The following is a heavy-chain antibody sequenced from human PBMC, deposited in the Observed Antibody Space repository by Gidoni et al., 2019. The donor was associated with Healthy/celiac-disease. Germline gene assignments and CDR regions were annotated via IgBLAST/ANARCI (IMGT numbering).Heavy chain of an antibody. Sequence: EVQLLESGGCLVQPWGSLRLSCASSGFTFISYAMSWVLQAPGKGLECVSAISGSGGSTYYADSVKGRFTISRDNSKNTLYLQMNSLRDEDTAVYYCAKDTHFDCSGGSCYRFDYWGQGTLVTVSS. J-gene: IGHJ4*02. CDR3: AKDTHFDCSGGSCYRFDY. CDR2: ISGSGGST. CDR1: GFTFISYA. D-gene: IGHD2-15*01. V-gene: IGHV3-23*01.